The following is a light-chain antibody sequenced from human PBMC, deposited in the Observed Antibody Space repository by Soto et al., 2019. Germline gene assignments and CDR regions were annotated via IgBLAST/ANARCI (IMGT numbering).Light chain of an antibody. CDR3: SSHTTTSSALQV. V-gene: IGLV2-14*01. CDR1: ISDFVLYNY. CDR2: GVS. J-gene: IGLJ1*01. Sequence: QSVLTQPACVSGSPGQSITISCTGTISDFVLYNYVSWYQQHPGKAPKLLLYGVSNRPSGVSDRFSGYKSGNTASLTISGLQAEDEADYFCSSHTTTSSALQVFGTGTKVTVL.